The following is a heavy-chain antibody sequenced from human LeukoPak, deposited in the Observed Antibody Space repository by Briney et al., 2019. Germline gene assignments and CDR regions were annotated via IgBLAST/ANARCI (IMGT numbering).Heavy chain of an antibody. Sequence: ASVTVSCKVSGYTLTELSMHWVRQAPGKGLEWMGGFDPEDGETIYAQKFQGRVTMTEDTSTDTAYMELSSLRSEDTAVYYCATGRKRRYYGDYNWSDPWGQGTLVTVSS. V-gene: IGHV1-24*01. J-gene: IGHJ5*02. CDR1: GYTLTELS. CDR2: FDPEDGET. CDR3: ATGRKRRYYGDYNWSDP. D-gene: IGHD4-17*01.